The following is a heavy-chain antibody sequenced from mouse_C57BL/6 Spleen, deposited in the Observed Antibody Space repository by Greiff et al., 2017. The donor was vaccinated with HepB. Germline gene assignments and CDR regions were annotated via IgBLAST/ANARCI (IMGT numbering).Heavy chain of an antibody. CDR3: AVGITTVVANWYFDV. D-gene: IGHD1-1*01. CDR1: GYTFTSYW. CDR2: IYPGSGST. V-gene: IGHV1-55*01. Sequence: QVQLQQPGAELVKPGASVKMSCKASGYTFTSYWITWVKQRPGQGLEWIGDIYPGSGSTNYNEKFKSKATLTVDTSSSTAYMQLSSLTSEDSAVYNGAVGITTVVANWYFDVWGTGTTVTVSS. J-gene: IGHJ1*03.